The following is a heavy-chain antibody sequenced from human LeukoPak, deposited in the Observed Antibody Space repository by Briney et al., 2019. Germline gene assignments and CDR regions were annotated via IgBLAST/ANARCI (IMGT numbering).Heavy chain of an antibody. Sequence: TSETLSLTCIVSGGSMNNYYWSWFRQPPGKGLEWIAYVYQTGDTRYNPFLKSRVSISLDMSKNQFSLKVSSVTATDTAVYYCARHPFSAPFDYWGQGILVTVSS. CDR1: GGSMNNYY. CDR3: ARHPFSAPFDY. D-gene: IGHD6-19*01. V-gene: IGHV4-59*08. J-gene: IGHJ4*02. CDR2: VYQTGDT.